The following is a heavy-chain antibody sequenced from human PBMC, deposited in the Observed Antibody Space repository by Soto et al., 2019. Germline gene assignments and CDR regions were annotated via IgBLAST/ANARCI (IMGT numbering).Heavy chain of an antibody. CDR2: IIPIFGTA. CDR1: GGTFSSYA. V-gene: IGHV1-69*13. CDR3: ASPNGDGYSPPFDY. J-gene: IGHJ4*02. D-gene: IGHD4-4*01. Sequence: SVKVSCKASGGTFSSYAISWVRQAPGQGLEWMGGIIPIFGTANYAQKFQGRVTITADESTSTAYMEMSSLRSEDTAVYYCASPNGDGYSPPFDYWGQGTLVTVSS.